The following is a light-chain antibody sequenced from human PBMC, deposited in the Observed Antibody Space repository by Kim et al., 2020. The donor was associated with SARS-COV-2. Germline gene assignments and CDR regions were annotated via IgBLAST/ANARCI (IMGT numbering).Light chain of an antibody. CDR2: AAS. CDR3: QKYYSDPL. Sequence: DIQMTQSPSSLSASVGDRVTITCRASQVITNYLAWYQQKPGKVPKLLIYAASTLQSGVSSRFGGTGSGTDFTLTISSLQPEDVATYYCQKYYSDPLFGQGTKVDIK. J-gene: IGKJ1*01. V-gene: IGKV1-27*01. CDR1: QVITNY.